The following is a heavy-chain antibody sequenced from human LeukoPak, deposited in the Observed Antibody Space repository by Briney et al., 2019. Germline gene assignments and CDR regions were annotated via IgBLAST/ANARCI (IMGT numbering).Heavy chain of an antibody. CDR1: GRSISTPGSY. CDR2: LYHSGST. CDR3: ARHALATVTVPSFDY. V-gene: IGHV4-39*01. D-gene: IGHD2-21*02. Sequence: SETLCLLCTVCGRSISTPGSYWGWIRQPPGKGLEWIGSLYHSGSTYYKPSLKSRATISVDRSKNQCSLKLRAVTAADTAVYYCARHALATVTVPSFDYWGQGTLVTVSS. J-gene: IGHJ4*02.